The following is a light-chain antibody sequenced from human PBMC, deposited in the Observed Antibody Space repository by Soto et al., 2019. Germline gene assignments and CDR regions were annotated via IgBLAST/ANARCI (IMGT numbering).Light chain of an antibody. V-gene: IGKV1-39*01. Sequence: MTQSPLSLPVTPGEPASISCRSSQSLLHSNGYNYLDWYQQKPGKAPKLLIYAASSLQGGVPSRFSGSGSGTDFTLTISSLQPEDFATYYCQQSYSTPPYTFGQGTRLEIK. CDR1: QSLLHSNGYNY. J-gene: IGKJ2*01. CDR3: QQSYSTPPYT. CDR2: AAS.